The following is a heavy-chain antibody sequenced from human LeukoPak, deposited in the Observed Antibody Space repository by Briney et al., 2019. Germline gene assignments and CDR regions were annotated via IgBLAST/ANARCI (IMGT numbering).Heavy chain of an antibody. CDR3: ARFLPAAINYYGMDV. J-gene: IGHJ6*02. Sequence: RSGGSLRLSCAASGFTFSNYDMHWVRQATGKGLEWVSAIGTAGDTYYPDSVKGRFTISRENAKNSLYLQMNSLRAGDTAVYYCARFLPAAINYYGMDVWGHGTTVTVSS. V-gene: IGHV3-13*01. CDR2: IGTAGDT. D-gene: IGHD2-2*01. CDR1: GFTFSNYD.